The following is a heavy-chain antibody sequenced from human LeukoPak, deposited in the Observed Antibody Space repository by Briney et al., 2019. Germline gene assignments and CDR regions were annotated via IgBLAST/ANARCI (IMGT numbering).Heavy chain of an antibody. CDR1: GGSISSSSYY. CDR3: ARSWYYYDSGNNWFDP. J-gene: IGHJ5*02. Sequence: SETLSLTCTVSGGSISSSSYYWGWIRQPPGKGLEWIGSIYYSGSTYYNPSLKSRVTISVDTSKNQFSLKLSSVTAADTAVYYCARSWYYYDSGNNWFDPWGQGTLVTVSS. D-gene: IGHD3-22*01. CDR2: IYYSGST. V-gene: IGHV4-39*01.